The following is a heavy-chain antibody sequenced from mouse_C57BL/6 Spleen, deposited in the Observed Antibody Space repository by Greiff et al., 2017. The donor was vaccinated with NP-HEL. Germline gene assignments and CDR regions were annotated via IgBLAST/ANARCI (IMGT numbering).Heavy chain of an antibody. J-gene: IGHJ1*03. D-gene: IGHD1-1*01. Sequence: QVQLQQPGAELVKPGASVKLSCKASGYTFTSYWMHWVKQRPGQGLEWIGMIHPNSGSTNYNEKFKSKATLTVDKSSGTAYMQLSSLTSEDSAVYYCARSGTVVDPYWYFDVWGTGTTVTVSS. CDR3: ARSGTVVDPYWYFDV. CDR2: IHPNSGST. CDR1: GYTFTSYW. V-gene: IGHV1-64*01.